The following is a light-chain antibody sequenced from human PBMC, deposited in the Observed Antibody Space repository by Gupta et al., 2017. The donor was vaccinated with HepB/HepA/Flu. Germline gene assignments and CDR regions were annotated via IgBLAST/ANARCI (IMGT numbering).Light chain of an antibody. CDR3: RQRSNWPPIT. V-gene: IGKV3-11*01. Sequence: EIVLTQSPATLSLSPGERATLSCRASQSVSSYLAWYHQKPGQDPRLLINDASCTATGILARFSGSRSGTDCILPTISLEPDDYAVDYCRQRSNWPPITFGQGTRLEIK. J-gene: IGKJ5*01. CDR1: QSVSSY. CDR2: DAS.